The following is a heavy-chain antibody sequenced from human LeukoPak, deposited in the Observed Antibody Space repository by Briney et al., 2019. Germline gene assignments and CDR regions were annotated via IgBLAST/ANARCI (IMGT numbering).Heavy chain of an antibody. CDR3: ARAVYYYDSSGYFDY. J-gene: IGHJ4*02. CDR2: ISGSGGST. D-gene: IGHD3-22*01. Sequence: GGSLRLSCAASGFTFSSYAMSWVRQAPGKGLEWVSGISGSGGSTYFADSVKGRFTISRDNSKNTLYLQMNSLRAEDTAVYYCARAVYYYDSSGYFDYWGQGTLVTVSS. CDR1: GFTFSSYA. V-gene: IGHV3-23*01.